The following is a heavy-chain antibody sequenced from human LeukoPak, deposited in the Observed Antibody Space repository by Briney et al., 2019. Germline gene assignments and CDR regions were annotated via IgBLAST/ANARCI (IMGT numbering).Heavy chain of an antibody. J-gene: IGHJ4*02. V-gene: IGHV1-2*06. D-gene: IGHD6-13*01. CDR2: INPNSGGT. Sequence: ASVKVSCKASGYTFTGYYMHWVRQAPGQGLEWTGRINPNSGGTNYAQKFQGRVTMTRDTSISTAYMEPSRLRSDDTAVYYCARGPTGYSSSWYAYWGQGTLVTVSS. CDR1: GYTFTGYY. CDR3: ARGPTGYSSSWYAY.